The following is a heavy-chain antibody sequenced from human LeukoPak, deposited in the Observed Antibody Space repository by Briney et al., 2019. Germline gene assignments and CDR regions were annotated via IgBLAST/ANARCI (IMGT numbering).Heavy chain of an antibody. D-gene: IGHD3-22*01. CDR1: GFTFSHYY. CDR2: ISGSSGYI. CDR3: AREPYYDSSGYSPDY. J-gene: IGHJ4*02. V-gene: IGHV3-21*01. Sequence: GGSLRLSCAASGFTFSHYYMTWVRQAPGKGLEWVSSISGSSGYIFYADSVKGRFTTSRDNAKNSLYLHMNSLRAEDTALYYCAREPYYDSSGYSPDYWGQGTLVTVSS.